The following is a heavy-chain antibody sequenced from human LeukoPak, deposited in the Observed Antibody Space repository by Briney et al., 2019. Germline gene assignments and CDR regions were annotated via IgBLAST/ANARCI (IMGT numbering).Heavy chain of an antibody. J-gene: IGHJ5*02. CDR2: IYYSGST. CDR3: AREIFGVVKDWFDP. CDR1: GGSISSGDYY. V-gene: IGHV4-30-4*08. D-gene: IGHD3-3*01. Sequence: PSETLSLTCTVSGGSISSGDYYWSWIRQPPGKGLERIGYIYYSGSTYYNPSLKSRVTISVDTSKNQFSLKLSSVTAADTAVYYCAREIFGVVKDWFDPWGQGTLVTVSS.